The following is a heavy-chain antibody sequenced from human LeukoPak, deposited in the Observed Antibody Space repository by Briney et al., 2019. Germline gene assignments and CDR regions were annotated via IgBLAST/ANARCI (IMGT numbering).Heavy chain of an antibody. CDR3: ARSAGVVITGFDP. J-gene: IGHJ5*02. Sequence: SETLSLTCTVSGGSISSYYWSWTRQPPGKGLEWIGYIYTSGSTNYNPSLKSRVTISVDTSKDQFSLKLSSVTAADTAVYYCARSAGVVITGFDPWGQGTLVTVSS. V-gene: IGHV4-4*09. CDR1: GGSISSYY. CDR2: IYTSGST. D-gene: IGHD3-3*01.